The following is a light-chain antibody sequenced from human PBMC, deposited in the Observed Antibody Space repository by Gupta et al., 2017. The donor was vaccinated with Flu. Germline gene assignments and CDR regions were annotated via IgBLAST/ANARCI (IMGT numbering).Light chain of an antibody. CDR2: KDT. Sequence: QTTRISCSGDALPHQYADWYQQQPGQSPVMLLYKDTERPSGIPERFSCSNSWTTVTLTVIGVQAADDADYYCPSAYGSSAYYVFGTGTKVTVL. CDR1: ALPHQY. V-gene: IGLV3-25*03. J-gene: IGLJ1*01. CDR3: PSAYGSSAYYV.